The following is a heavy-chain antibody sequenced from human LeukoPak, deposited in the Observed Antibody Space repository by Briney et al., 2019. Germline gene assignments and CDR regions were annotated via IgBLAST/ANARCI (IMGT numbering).Heavy chain of an antibody. CDR2: ISDSGGST. CDR3: ARHYSFIPY. D-gene: IGHD4-11*01. Sequence: PGGSLRLSCVASGFTFSDYAMSGVRQAPGKGLEWVSGISDSGGSTYYADSVKGRCTISRDNSKNTVSLQMNNLRAEDTAVYFCARHYSFIPYLRQGTLVTVTS. CDR1: GFTFSDYA. J-gene: IGHJ4*02. V-gene: IGHV3-23*01.